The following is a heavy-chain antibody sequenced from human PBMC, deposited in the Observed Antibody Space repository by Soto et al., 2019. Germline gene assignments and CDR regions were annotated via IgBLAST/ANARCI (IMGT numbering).Heavy chain of an antibody. D-gene: IGHD2-2*01. CDR1: GYTFTSYA. Sequence: ASVSVYCKASGYTFTSYAMHWVRQAPGQRLEWMGWINAGNGNTKYSQKFQGRVTITRDTSASTAYMELSSLRSEDTAVYYCARDSCLVSCLASDAFDIWGQGTTVTVSS. J-gene: IGHJ3*02. V-gene: IGHV1-3*01. CDR3: ARDSCLVSCLASDAFDI. CDR2: INAGNGNT.